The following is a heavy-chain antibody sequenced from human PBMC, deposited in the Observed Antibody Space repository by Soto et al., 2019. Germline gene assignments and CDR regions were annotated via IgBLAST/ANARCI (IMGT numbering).Heavy chain of an antibody. CDR3: VRDNWSLFDR. V-gene: IGHV3-7*03. Sequence: DVQLMESGGGLVQPGGSLRLSCVASGFSFSTYWMNWVRQAPGKGLEWVANVNHDGSDTSYVDSVADRFTISRDNAKNSLYLQMNRLRVEDTAVYYCVRDNWSLFDRWGQGTLVTVSS. J-gene: IGHJ5*02. CDR2: VNHDGSDT. D-gene: IGHD1-20*01. CDR1: GFSFSTYW.